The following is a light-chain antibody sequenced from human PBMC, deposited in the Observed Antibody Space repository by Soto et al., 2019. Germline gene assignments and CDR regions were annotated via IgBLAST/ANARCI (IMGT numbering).Light chain of an antibody. CDR1: QSVSSN. CDR2: GAS. Sequence: EIVMTQSPATLSVSPGERATLSCRASQSVSSNLAWYQQKHGQAPRLLIYGASTRATGIPARFSGSGSGTEFTITISSLQSEDFAVYYCQQYNNWPPLTFGGGTKVEIK. CDR3: QQYNNWPPLT. V-gene: IGKV3-15*01. J-gene: IGKJ4*01.